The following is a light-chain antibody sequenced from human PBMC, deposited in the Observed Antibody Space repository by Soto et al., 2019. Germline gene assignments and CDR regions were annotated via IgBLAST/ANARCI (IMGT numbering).Light chain of an antibody. J-gene: IGKJ4*01. CDR2: AAS. Sequence: DIQLTQSPSFLSASVGDRVTITCRASQDISSHLAWYQQKPGKAPKLLIYAASTLQSGVPSGFGGSGSGTAFTLTITSLQPEDFATYYCQQVKTYPLTFDGGTKVEIK. CDR1: QDISSH. V-gene: IGKV1-9*01. CDR3: QQVKTYPLT.